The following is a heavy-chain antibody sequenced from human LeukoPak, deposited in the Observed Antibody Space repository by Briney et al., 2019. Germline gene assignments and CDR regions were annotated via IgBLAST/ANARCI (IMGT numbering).Heavy chain of an antibody. Sequence: ASVKVSCKASGLTFTNYGITWVRQAPGQGLEWMGWISAYNGNTNYAQKLQGRVTMTTDTSTSTAYMELRSLRSDDTAVYYCARDKPRGAEDYWGQGTLVTVSS. J-gene: IGHJ4*02. V-gene: IGHV1-18*01. CDR1: GLTFTNYG. D-gene: IGHD3-10*01. CDR3: ARDKPRGAEDY. CDR2: ISAYNGNT.